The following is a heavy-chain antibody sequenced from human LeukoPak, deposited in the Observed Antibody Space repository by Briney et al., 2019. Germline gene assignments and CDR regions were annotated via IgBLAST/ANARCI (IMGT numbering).Heavy chain of an antibody. J-gene: IGHJ1*01. Sequence: PGGSLRLSCAASGFTFSSYWMSWVRQAPGKGLEWVANIKQDGSEKYYVDSVKGRFTISRDNAKNSLYLQMNSLRAEDTAVYYCVRDLWVSVGATEHWGQGTLVTVSS. CDR3: VRDLWVSVGATEH. CDR1: GFTFSSYW. V-gene: IGHV3-7*01. D-gene: IGHD1-26*01. CDR2: IKQDGSEK.